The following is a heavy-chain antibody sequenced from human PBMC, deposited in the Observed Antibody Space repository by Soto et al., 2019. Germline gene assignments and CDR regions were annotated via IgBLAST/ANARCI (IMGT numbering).Heavy chain of an antibody. J-gene: IGHJ6*03. D-gene: IGHD2-2*01. CDR2: IYYSGST. Sequence: SETLSLTCTVSGGSISSYYWSWIRQPPGKGLEWIGYIYYSGSTNYNPSLKSRVTISVDTSKNQFSLKLSPVTAADTAVYYCARCLGYCSSTSCYYYYYYMDVWGKGTTVTVSS. CDR1: GGSISSYY. V-gene: IGHV4-59*08. CDR3: ARCLGYCSSTSCYYYYYYMDV.